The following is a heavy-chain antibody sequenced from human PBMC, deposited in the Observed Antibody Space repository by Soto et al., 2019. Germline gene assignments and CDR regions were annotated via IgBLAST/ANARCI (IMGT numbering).Heavy chain of an antibody. D-gene: IGHD6-13*01. CDR2: MNPNSGNT. CDR1: GYTFTSYD. V-gene: IGHV1-8*01. Sequence: QVQLVQSGAEVKKPGASVKVSCKASGYTFTSYDINWVRQATGQGLEWMGWMNPNSGNTGYAQKFQGRVTMTRNTSXSXXYMELSSLRPEDTAVYYCARGTPRAAAGTRGRFDPWGQGTLVTVSS. CDR3: ARGTPRAAAGTRGRFDP. J-gene: IGHJ5*02.